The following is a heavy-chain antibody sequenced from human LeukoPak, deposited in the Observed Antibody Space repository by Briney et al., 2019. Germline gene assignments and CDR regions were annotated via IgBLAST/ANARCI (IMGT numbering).Heavy chain of an antibody. CDR3: AREDRGYRGYDPYYFDY. Sequence: SETLSLTCTVSGGSISSSSYYWGWIRQPPGKGLEWIGSIYYSGSTYYNPSLKSRVTISVDTSKNQFSLKLSSVTAADTAVYYCAREDRGYRGYDPYYFDYWGQGTLATVSS. CDR2: IYYSGST. J-gene: IGHJ4*02. V-gene: IGHV4-39*07. CDR1: GGSISSSSYY. D-gene: IGHD5-12*01.